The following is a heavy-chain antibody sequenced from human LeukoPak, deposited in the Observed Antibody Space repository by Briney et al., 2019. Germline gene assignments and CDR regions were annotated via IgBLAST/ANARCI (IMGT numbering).Heavy chain of an antibody. CDR3: ARGRYYYDSSGYYEFDY. CDR2: ISYDGSNK. CDR1: GFTFSSYA. V-gene: IGHV3-30*01. D-gene: IGHD3-22*01. J-gene: IGHJ4*02. Sequence: PGGSLRLSCAASGFTFSSYAMHWVRQAPGKGLEWVAVISYDGSNKYYADYVKGRFTISRDNSKDTLYLQMNSLRAEDTAVYYCARGRYYYDSSGYYEFDYWGQGTLVTVSS.